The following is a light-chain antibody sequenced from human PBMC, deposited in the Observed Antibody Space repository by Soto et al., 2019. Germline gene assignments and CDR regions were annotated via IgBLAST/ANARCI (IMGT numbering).Light chain of an antibody. J-gene: IGLJ2*01. Sequence: QSALTQPASVSGSPGQSITISCTGTSSDVGSYKFVSWYQQHPGKAPKLMIYEGSKRPSGVSNRFSGSKSGNTASLTISGLQAEDEADDYCCSYAGSSTLVFGGGTKLTFL. V-gene: IGLV2-23*01. CDR2: EGS. CDR1: SSDVGSYKF. CDR3: CSYAGSSTLV.